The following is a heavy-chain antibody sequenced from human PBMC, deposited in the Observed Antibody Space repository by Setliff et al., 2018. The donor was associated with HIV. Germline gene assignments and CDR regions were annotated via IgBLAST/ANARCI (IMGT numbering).Heavy chain of an antibody. CDR3: ARKRVGFDGIDV. J-gene: IGHJ6*02. CDR2: INPNTGDT. CDR1: GYPFTAYN. Sequence: GASVKVSCKASGYPFTAYNIQWVRQAPGQGLEWVGWINPNTGDTSYAENLQGWVTLTRDTSISTAYLEVRSDDTAVYYCARKRVGFDGIDVWGQGTTVTVSS. V-gene: IGHV1-2*04. D-gene: IGHD1-26*01.